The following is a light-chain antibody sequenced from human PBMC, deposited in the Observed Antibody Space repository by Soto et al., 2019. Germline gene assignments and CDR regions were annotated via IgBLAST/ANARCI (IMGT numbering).Light chain of an antibody. CDR1: SSDVGAYNY. Sequence: QSALTQPPSASGSPGQSVTISFTGTSSDVGAYNYVSWYQQLAGKAPKLMISEVNKRPSGVPDRFSGSKSGNTASLTVSGLEAEDEADYYCFSYAGHNILGVFGTGSKLTVL. V-gene: IGLV2-8*01. CDR2: EVN. J-gene: IGLJ1*01. CDR3: FSYAGHNILGV.